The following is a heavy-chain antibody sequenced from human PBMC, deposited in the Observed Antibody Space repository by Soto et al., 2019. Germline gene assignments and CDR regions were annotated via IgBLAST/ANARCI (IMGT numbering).Heavy chain of an antibody. V-gene: IGHV3-23*01. CDR1: GFTFSSYA. Sequence: GGSLRLSCAASGFTFSSYAMSWVRQAPGKGLEWVSAISGSGGSTYYADSVKGRFTISRDNSKNTLYLQMNSLRGEDTAVYYCAKDFSFYYDSSGYYYSWGQGTLVTVSS. J-gene: IGHJ4*02. CDR3: AKDFSFYYDSSGYYYS. CDR2: ISGSGGST. D-gene: IGHD3-22*01.